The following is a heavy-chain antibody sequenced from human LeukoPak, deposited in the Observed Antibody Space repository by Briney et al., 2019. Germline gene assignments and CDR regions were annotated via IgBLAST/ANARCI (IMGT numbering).Heavy chain of an antibody. D-gene: IGHD3-10*01. Sequence: GASVKVSCKASGYTFTSYGISWVRQAPGQGLEWMGWISAYNGNTNYAQKLQGRVTMTTDTSTSTAYMELRSLRSDDTAVYYCARADYGSGKSYFDYWGQGTLVTVSS. CDR2: ISAYNGNT. V-gene: IGHV1-18*01. J-gene: IGHJ4*02. CDR1: GYTFTSYG. CDR3: ARADYGSGKSYFDY.